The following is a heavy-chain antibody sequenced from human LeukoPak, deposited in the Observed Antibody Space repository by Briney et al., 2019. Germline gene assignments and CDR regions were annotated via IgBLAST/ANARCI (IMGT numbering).Heavy chain of an antibody. CDR3: ARGYDYGDYIDY. V-gene: IGHV3-43*02. CDR1: GFTFDDYA. Sequence: GGSLRLSCAASGFTFDDYAMHWVRQAPGKGLEWVSLISGDGGSTYYADSVKGRFTISRDNSKNSLYLQMNSLRTEDTALYYCARGYDYGDYIDYWGQGTLVTVSS. CDR2: ISGDGGST. D-gene: IGHD4-17*01. J-gene: IGHJ4*02.